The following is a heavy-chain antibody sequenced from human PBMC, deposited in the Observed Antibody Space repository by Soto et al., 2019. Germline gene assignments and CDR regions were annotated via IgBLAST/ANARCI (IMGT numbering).Heavy chain of an antibody. V-gene: IGHV1-58*01. CDR1: GFTFTSSA. J-gene: IGHJ5*02. CDR2: IVVGSGNT. D-gene: IGHD3-22*01. CDR3: AADYYDSSGYYP. Sequence: GASVKVSCQASGFTFTSSAVQWVRQARGQSLEWIGWIVVGSGNTNYAQKFQERVTITRDMSTSTAYMELSSLRSEDTAVYYCAADYYDSSGYYPWGQGTLVTVSS.